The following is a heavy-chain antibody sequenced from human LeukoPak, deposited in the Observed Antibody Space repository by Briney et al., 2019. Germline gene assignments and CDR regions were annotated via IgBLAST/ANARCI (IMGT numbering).Heavy chain of an antibody. CDR1: GFTFSYYG. CDR2: MWSDGIRK. D-gene: IGHD6-19*01. CDR3: TRDADTSGHYDIFDI. Sequence: PGGSLRLSCATSGFTFSYYGIHWVRQAPGKGLEWVAVMWSDGIRKYYTDSVKGRFTVSRDTSKNTQYLEMSSLRVEDTAVYYCTRDADTSGHYDIFDIRGQGTMVTVSS. V-gene: IGHV3-33*01. J-gene: IGHJ3*02.